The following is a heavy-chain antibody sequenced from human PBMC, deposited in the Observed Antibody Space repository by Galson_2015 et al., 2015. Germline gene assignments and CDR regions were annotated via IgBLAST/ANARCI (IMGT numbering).Heavy chain of an antibody. D-gene: IGHD6-13*01. J-gene: IGHJ5*02. CDR1: GFTFSSYS. V-gene: IGHV3-21*01. Sequence: SLRLSCAASGFTFSSYSMNWVRQAPGKGLEWVSSISSSSSYIYCADSVKGRFTVSRDNAKNSLYLQMNSLRAEDTAVYYCARDHAEQLVPPQLYNWFDPWGQGTLVTVSS. CDR2: ISSSSSYI. CDR3: ARDHAEQLVPPQLYNWFDP.